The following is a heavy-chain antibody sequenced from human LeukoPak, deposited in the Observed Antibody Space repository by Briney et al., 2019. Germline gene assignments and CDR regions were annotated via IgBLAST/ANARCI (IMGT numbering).Heavy chain of an antibody. CDR3: ARVGGIVSRWLVPTDYYMDV. Sequence: SETLSLTCTVSGGSISSGSYYWSWIRQPAGKGLEWIGRIYTSGSTNYNPSLKSRVTMSVDTSKNQFSLKLSSVTAADTAVYYCARVGGIVSRWLVPTDYYMDVWGKGTTVTISS. D-gene: IGHD6-19*01. V-gene: IGHV4-61*02. J-gene: IGHJ6*03. CDR2: IYTSGST. CDR1: GGSISSGSYY.